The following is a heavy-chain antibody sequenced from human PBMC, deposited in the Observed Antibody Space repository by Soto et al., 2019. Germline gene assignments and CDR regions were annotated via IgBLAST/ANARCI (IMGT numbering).Heavy chain of an antibody. CDR1: GFSLSTSGLG. V-gene: IGHV2-5*01. CDR3: AHRPRGWYLFHF. Sequence: QITLKESGPTLVRPTQTLTLTCTFSGFSLSTSGLGVGWIRQPPGKALEWLALIYWNDDKRYSPSLKARLTITKDTSKNQVVLTMTNMDPVDTATYYAAHRPRGWYLFHFCGQGTLVTVSS. J-gene: IGHJ4*02. D-gene: IGHD6-19*01. CDR2: IYWNDDK.